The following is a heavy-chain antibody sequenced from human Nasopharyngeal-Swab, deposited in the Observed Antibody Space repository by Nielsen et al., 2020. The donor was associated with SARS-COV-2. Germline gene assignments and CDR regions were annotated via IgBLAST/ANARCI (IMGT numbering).Heavy chain of an antibody. D-gene: IGHD3-3*01. CDR3: ARLSNCDFWSGYYAYMDV. V-gene: IGHV1-8*01. CDR2: MNPNSGNT. CDR1: GYTFTSYD. J-gene: IGHJ6*03. Sequence: ASVKVSCKASGYTFTSYDINWVRQATGQGLEWMGWMNPNSGNTGYAQKFQGRVTMTRNTSISTAYMELSSLRSEDTAVYYCARLSNCDFWSGYYAYMDVWGKGTTVTVSS.